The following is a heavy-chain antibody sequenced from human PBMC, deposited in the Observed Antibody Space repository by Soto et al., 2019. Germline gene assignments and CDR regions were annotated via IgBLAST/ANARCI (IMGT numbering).Heavy chain of an antibody. D-gene: IGHD2-8*01. V-gene: IGHV1-18*01. J-gene: IGHJ4*02. Sequence: GASVKVSCKASGSSFDNYGVSWVRQAPGQGLEWMGWITGYNGNTNYALRLQGRVTMTTDTSTSTAYMELRSLRSDDTAMYYCARIVSCTNGVCRHDHCSQGTPVTVSS. CDR3: ARIVSCTNGVCRHDH. CDR2: ITGYNGNT. CDR1: GSSFDNYG.